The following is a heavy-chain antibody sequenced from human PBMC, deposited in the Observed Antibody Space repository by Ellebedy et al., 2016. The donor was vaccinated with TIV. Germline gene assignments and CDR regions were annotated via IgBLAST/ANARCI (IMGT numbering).Heavy chain of an antibody. D-gene: IGHD6-19*01. CDR1: GFTFSSYA. CDR3: AKDKGGGIAVAGAFDY. J-gene: IGHJ4*02. Sequence: PGGSLRLSCAASGFTFSSYAMSWVRQAPGKGLEWVSAISGSGGSTYYADSVKGRFTISRDNSKNTLYLQMNSLRAEDTAVYYCAKDKGGGIAVAGAFDYWGQGTLVTVSS. V-gene: IGHV3-23*01. CDR2: ISGSGGST.